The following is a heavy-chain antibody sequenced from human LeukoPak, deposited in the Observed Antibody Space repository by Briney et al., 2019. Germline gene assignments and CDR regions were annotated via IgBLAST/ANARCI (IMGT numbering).Heavy chain of an antibody. CDR3: ARAYCSGGSCYPPDGMDV. Sequence: GASVKVSCKASGYTFTGYYMHWVRQAPGQGLEWMGWINPNSGGTNYAQKFQGRVTMTRNTSISTAYMELSSLRSEDTAVYYCARAYCSGGSCYPPDGMDVWGQGTTVTVSS. V-gene: IGHV1-2*02. CDR1: GYTFTGYY. D-gene: IGHD2-15*01. J-gene: IGHJ6*02. CDR2: INPNSGGT.